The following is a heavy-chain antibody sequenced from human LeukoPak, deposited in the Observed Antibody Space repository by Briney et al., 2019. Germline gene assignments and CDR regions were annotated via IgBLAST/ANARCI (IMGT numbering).Heavy chain of an antibody. J-gene: IGHJ4*02. CDR2: ISGSGSSM. V-gene: IGHV3-11*04. Sequence: GGSLRLSCAASGFTFSDYYISWIRQAPGKGLEWLSYISGSGSSMYYADSVKGRFTISRDNAKNSLYLQMNSLRAEDTALYYCARDRHGYSSGYFDYWGQGILVTVSS. CDR3: ARDRHGYSSGYFDY. CDR1: GFTFSDYY. D-gene: IGHD6-19*01.